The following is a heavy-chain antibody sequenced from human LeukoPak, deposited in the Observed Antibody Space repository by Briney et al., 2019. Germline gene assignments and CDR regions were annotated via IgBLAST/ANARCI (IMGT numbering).Heavy chain of an antibody. J-gene: IGHJ5*02. CDR3: APLITSPGTWFDP. D-gene: IGHD3-22*01. CDR2: IYYIVST. V-gene: IGHV4-39*01. CDR1: GGSISSNSYY. Sequence: SESLSLTCTVSGGSISSNSYYWGWIRQPPGKGLEWIGSIYYIVSTYYNPSLKSRVTISVDTSKNQFSLKFSSVTAADTAVYYCAPLITSPGTWFDPWGQGTLVIVSS.